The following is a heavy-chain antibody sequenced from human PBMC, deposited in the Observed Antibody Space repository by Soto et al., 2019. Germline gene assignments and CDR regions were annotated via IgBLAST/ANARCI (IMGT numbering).Heavy chain of an antibody. D-gene: IGHD3-16*01. CDR3: GRILGGVGVDY. J-gene: IGHJ4*02. Sequence: PSETLSLTCTVSGGSISSYYWSWIRQPPGKGLEWIGYIYYSGSTNYNPSLKSRVTISVDTSKNQFSLKLSSVTAADTAVYYCGRILGGVGVDYWGQGTLVTVSS. CDR2: IYYSGST. CDR1: GGSISSYY. V-gene: IGHV4-59*01.